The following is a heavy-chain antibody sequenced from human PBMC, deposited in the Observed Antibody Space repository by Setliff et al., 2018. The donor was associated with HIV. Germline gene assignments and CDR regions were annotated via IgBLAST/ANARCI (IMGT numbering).Heavy chain of an antibody. CDR3: ARVYDSSGYSLSIPGY. D-gene: IGHD3-22*01. J-gene: IGHJ4*01. CDR2: FDPEDGKT. V-gene: IGHV1-46*01. Sequence: ASVKVSCKASGYTFTSYYMHWVRQAPGKGLEWMGGFDPEDGKTIYAQKFQGRVTMTTDTSTSTAYMELSSLRSEDTAVYYCARVYDSSGYSLSIPGYWGQGTLVTVSS. CDR1: GYTFTSYY.